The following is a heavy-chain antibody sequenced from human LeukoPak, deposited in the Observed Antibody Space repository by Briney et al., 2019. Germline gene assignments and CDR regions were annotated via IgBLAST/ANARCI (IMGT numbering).Heavy chain of an antibody. D-gene: IGHD3-22*01. V-gene: IGHV3-21*01. J-gene: IGHJ4*02. CDR2: ISSRSSYI. CDR1: GFTFSSYS. CDR3: ASWNYYDSSGYSPRDY. Sequence: GGSLRLSCAASGFTFSSYSMNWVRQAPGKGLEWVSSISSRSSYIYYADSVKGRFTISRDNAKNSLYLQMNSLRAEDTAVYYCASWNYYDSSGYSPRDYWGQGTLVTVSS.